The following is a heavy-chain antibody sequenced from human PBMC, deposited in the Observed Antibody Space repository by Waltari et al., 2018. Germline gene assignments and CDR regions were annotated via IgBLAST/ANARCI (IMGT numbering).Heavy chain of an antibody. D-gene: IGHD3-3*01. V-gene: IGHV1-3*01. CDR1: GSTFTKYS. CDR2: IHGGNGNT. J-gene: IGHJ4*02. CDR3: AKTQYDFWSAYFDY. Sequence: QVYLVQSGAELKKPGASVTVSFKASGSTFTKYSMHWVRQAPGQGLEWMGWIHGGNGNTKYSKKFQDRLGISQDTSATTVYMELSSLTSEDTAVYYCAKTQYDFWSAYFDYWGQGTLVTVSS.